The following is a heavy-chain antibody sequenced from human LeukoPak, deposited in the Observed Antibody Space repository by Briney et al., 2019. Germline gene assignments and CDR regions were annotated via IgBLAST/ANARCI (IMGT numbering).Heavy chain of an antibody. J-gene: IGHJ4*02. CDR2: IIPIFGTA. Sequence: GSSVKVSCKASGGTFSSYAISWVRQAPGQGLEWMGGIIPIFGTANYAQKFQGRVTITTDESTSTAYMELSSLRSEDTAVYYCAREDPDTAMVLGYWGQGTLVTVSS. CDR1: GGTFSSYA. V-gene: IGHV1-69*05. CDR3: AREDPDTAMVLGY. D-gene: IGHD5-18*01.